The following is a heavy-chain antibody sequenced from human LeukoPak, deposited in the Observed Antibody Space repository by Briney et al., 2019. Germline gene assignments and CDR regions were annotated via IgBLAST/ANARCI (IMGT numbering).Heavy chain of an antibody. CDR1: GFTFSSYA. Sequence: GGSLRLSCAASGFTFSSYAMSWVRQAPGKGLEWVSAISGSGGSTYYADSVKGWFTISRDNSKNTLFLQMNSLRAEDTAVYYCAKMVYAISDSYFDYWGQGTLVTVSS. CDR2: ISGSGGST. CDR3: AKMVYAISDSYFDY. J-gene: IGHJ4*02. D-gene: IGHD2-8*01. V-gene: IGHV3-23*01.